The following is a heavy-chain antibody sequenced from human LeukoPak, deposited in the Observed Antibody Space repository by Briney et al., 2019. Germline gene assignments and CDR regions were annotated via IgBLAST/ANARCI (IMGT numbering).Heavy chain of an antibody. J-gene: IGHJ4*02. D-gene: IGHD5-24*01. V-gene: IGHV3-53*01. CDR1: GFTVSNNY. CDR2: IYSGGST. CDR3: ARRDDHNGRDY. Sequence: RGSLRLSCVVSGFTVSNNYMSWVRQAPRKGLEWVSLIYSGGSTYYADSVKGRFTISRDNSKNTVYLQMNSLRAEDTAMYYCARRDDHNGRDYWGRGTLVTVSS.